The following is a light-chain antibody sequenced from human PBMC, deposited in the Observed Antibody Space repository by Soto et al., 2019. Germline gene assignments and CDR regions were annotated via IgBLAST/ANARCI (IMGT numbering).Light chain of an antibody. J-gene: IGLJ3*02. V-gene: IGLV1-44*01. CDR3: AAWDDTLYVV. Sequence: QPVLTQPPSASGTPGQRVTISCSGSTSNIGTNTVNWYQQLPGSAPKLLIYTNNQRPSGVPDRFSASKSGTSASLAISGLQSEDEADYYCAAWDDTLYVVFGGGTKLTVL. CDR2: TNN. CDR1: TSNIGTNT.